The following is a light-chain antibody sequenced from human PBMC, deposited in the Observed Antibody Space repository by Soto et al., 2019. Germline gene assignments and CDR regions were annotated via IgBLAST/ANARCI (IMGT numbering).Light chain of an antibody. Sequence: EIVLTQSPATLSLSPGERATLSCRASQSVSSFLAWYQQKPGQAPRLLIYYASTRAAGIPARFSGSGSGTDFTLTISSLEPEDFAVYYCQQRGNWPIFTFGPGTKVDIK. V-gene: IGKV3-11*01. J-gene: IGKJ3*01. CDR1: QSVSSF. CDR3: QQRGNWPIFT. CDR2: YAS.